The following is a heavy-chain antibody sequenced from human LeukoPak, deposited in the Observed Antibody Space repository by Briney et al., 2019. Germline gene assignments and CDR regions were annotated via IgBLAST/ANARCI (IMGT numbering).Heavy chain of an antibody. CDR3: ATDYSSSSGNFDY. D-gene: IGHD6-6*01. CDR1: GFTFSDYY. CDR2: ISSSGSTI. Sequence: GGSLRLSCAASGFTFSDYYMSWIRQAPGKGLEWVSYISSSGSTIYYADSVKGRFTISRDNAKNSQYLQMNSLRAEDTAVYYCATDYSSSSGNFDYWGQGTLVTVSS. J-gene: IGHJ4*02. V-gene: IGHV3-11*04.